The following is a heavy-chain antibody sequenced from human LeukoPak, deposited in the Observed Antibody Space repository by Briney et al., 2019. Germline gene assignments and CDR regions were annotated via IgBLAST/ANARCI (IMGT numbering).Heavy chain of an antibody. D-gene: IGHD6-13*01. CDR3: ARVNYSSSWPNYYYYYMDV. J-gene: IGHJ6*03. CDR1: GGSISSSSYY. V-gene: IGHV4-39*07. CDR2: IYYSGST. Sequence: PSETLSLTCTVSGGSISSSSYYWGWIRQPPGKGLEWIGSIYYSGSTYYNPSLKSRVTISVDTSKNQFSLKLSSVTAADTAVYYCARVNYSSSWPNYYYYYMDVWGKGTTVTVSS.